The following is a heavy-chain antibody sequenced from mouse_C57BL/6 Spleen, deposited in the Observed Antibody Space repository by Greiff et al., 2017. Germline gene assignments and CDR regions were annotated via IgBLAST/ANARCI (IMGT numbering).Heavy chain of an antibody. CDR2: ISYSGST. D-gene: IGHD1-1*01. V-gene: IGHV3-8*01. CDR1: GYSITSAY. J-gene: IGHJ2*01. CDR3: ARFITTGEYFDY. Sequence: VQLKESGPGLAKPSPTLSLTCSVTGYSITSAYWNWIRKFPGNKLEYIGYISYSGSTYYNPSLKSRISITRDTSKNQYYLQLNSVTTEDTATYYCARFITTGEYFDYWGQGTTLTGSS.